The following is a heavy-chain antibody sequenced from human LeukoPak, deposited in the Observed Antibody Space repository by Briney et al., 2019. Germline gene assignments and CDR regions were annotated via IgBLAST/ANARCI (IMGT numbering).Heavy chain of an antibody. V-gene: IGHV3-74*01. CDR1: GFTLNNYC. CDR2: LHSNGAFT. J-gene: IGHJ4*01. Sequence: AGSLTHSCSASGFTLNNYCMHWLRQAPGKGLVWVARLHSNGAFTTYADSVKGRFTIYRDTTKNTLYLQMNSPRVEDKAVCYCARFVVVAAWDYWGQGTLVTVSS. D-gene: IGHD2-21*02. CDR3: ARFVVVAAWDY.